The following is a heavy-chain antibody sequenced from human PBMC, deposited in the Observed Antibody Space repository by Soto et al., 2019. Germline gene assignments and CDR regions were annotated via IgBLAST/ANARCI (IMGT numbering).Heavy chain of an antibody. Sequence: SETLSLTCTVSGGSISSGGYYWSWIRQHPGKGLEWIGYIYYSGSTYYNPSLKSRVTISVDTSKNQFSLKLSSVTAADTAVYXCASYGDFKYYFDYWGQGTLVTVSS. D-gene: IGHD4-17*01. CDR2: IYYSGST. CDR1: GGSISSGGYY. V-gene: IGHV4-31*03. J-gene: IGHJ4*02. CDR3: ASYGDFKYYFDY.